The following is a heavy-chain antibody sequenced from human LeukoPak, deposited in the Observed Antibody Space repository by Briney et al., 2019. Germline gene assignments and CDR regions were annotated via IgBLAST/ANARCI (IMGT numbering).Heavy chain of an antibody. V-gene: IGHV4-59*01. J-gene: IGHJ5*02. CDR1: GGAINSDY. CDR2: IYYDGRP. D-gene: IGHD6-13*01. Sequence: SETLSLTCTVSGGAINSDYWSWIRQSPGKGLEWIAYIYYDGRPNFNPSLKSRVTMSVDTSKTQFSLKLSSVTAADTAVYYCARGLRGGSSSWYAWGQGTLVTVSS. CDR3: ARGLRGGSSSWYA.